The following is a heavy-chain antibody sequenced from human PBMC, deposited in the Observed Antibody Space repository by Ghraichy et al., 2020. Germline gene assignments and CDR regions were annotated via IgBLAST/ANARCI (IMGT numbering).Heavy chain of an antibody. Sequence: SVKVSCKASGGTFSSYAISWVRQAPGQGLEWMGGIIPIFGTANYAQKFQGRVTITADESTSTAYMELSSLRSEDTAVYYCARDLGGYGGYQSRGEFDYWGQGTLVTVSS. CDR3: ARDLGGYGGYQSRGEFDY. V-gene: IGHV1-69*13. CDR1: GGTFSSYA. J-gene: IGHJ4*02. CDR2: IIPIFGTA. D-gene: IGHD5-12*01.